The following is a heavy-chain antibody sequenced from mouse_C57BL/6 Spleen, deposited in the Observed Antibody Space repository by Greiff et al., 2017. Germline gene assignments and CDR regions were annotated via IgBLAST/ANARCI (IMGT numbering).Heavy chain of an antibody. CDR3: ARPGSSDAMDY. Sequence: EVKLVESGGGLVQPGGSLKLSCAASGFTFSDYYMYWVRQTPEKRLEWVAYISNGGGSTYYPDTVKGRFTISRDNAKNTLYLQMSRLKSEDTAMYYCARPGSSDAMDYWGQGTSVTVSS. J-gene: IGHJ4*01. CDR1: GFTFSDYY. CDR2: ISNGGGST. V-gene: IGHV5-12*01. D-gene: IGHD1-1*01.